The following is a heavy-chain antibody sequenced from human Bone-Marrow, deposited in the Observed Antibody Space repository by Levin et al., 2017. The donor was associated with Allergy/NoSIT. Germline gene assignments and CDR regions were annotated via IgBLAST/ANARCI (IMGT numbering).Heavy chain of an antibody. V-gene: IGHV3-74*01. Sequence: LSLTCAVSGFSSDSYWIHWVRQAPGKGLVWVSHINGDGTYTTYADSVKGRFTISRDNAKNTLYLQMDSLRAGDTAIYYCARDDYGDYSFDYWGRGTLVTVSS. CDR1: GFSSDSYW. CDR3: ARDDYGDYSFDY. D-gene: IGHD4-17*01. J-gene: IGHJ4*02. CDR2: INGDGTYT.